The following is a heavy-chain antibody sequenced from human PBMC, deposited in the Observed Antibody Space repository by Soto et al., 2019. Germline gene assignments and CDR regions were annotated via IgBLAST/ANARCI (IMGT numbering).Heavy chain of an antibody. D-gene: IGHD2-15*01. CDR2: SRGEASGFST. CDR3: SRDIGLHSFDS. J-gene: IGHJ4*02. Sequence: EVQLVESGGGLVQPGDSLRLSCAASGFTLSDYRMDWVRLAPGKGLEWIARSRGEASGFSTEYAASVKDRFIISRDDSKNSLHLQMNSLKIEDTAVYYCSRDIGLHSFDSWGQGTPVTVSS. V-gene: IGHV3-72*01. CDR1: GFTLSDYR.